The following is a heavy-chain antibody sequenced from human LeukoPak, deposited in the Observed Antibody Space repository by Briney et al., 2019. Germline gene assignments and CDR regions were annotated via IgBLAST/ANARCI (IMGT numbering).Heavy chain of an antibody. CDR3: ARRDITSGWSFNY. Sequence: SETLSLTCTVSGGSISSSSYYWGWIRQPPGKGLEWIGSIYYSGSTYYNPSLKSRVTISVDTSKNQFSLKLSSVTAADTAVYYCARRDITSGWSFNYWGQGILVIVS. V-gene: IGHV4-39*01. D-gene: IGHD6-19*01. CDR1: GGSISSSSYY. J-gene: IGHJ4*02. CDR2: IYYSGST.